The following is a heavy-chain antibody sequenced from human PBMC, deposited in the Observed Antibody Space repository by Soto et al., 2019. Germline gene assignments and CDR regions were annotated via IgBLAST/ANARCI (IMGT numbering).Heavy chain of an antibody. CDR2: IGGAGSNI. CDR3: AIDFVSHNGVYDTFDI. J-gene: IGHJ3*02. D-gene: IGHD2-8*01. V-gene: IGHV3-23*01. CDR1: GFTFSEYA. Sequence: GGSLRLSCAASGFTFSEYAMTWVRQAPGKGLEWVSVIGGAGSNIYYADSVEGRFTVSRDDSKNTLYLRMDSLRVEDTAVYYCAIDFVSHNGVYDTFDIWSPWTMVTVSS.